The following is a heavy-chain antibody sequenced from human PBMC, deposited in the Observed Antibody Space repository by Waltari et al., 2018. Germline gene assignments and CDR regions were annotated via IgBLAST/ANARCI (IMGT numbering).Heavy chain of an antibody. CDR2: VLGSGRT. V-gene: IGHV4-4*02. Sequence: QLQLQESGPGLVKPSGTLSLICAVSGDSMNYWWSWVRQPPGKGLEWIGQVLGSGRTNLNPAVRGPGTNLPDNSTSPFRLKMTSATAADTALYYCARDRGRGLYLDTWGQGILVTVSP. D-gene: IGHD2-15*01. J-gene: IGHJ4*02. CDR1: GDSMNYW. CDR3: ARDRGRGLYLDT.